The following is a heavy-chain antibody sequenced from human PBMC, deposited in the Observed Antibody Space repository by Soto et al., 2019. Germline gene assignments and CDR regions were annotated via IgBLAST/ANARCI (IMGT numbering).Heavy chain of an antibody. Sequence: GSLRLSCAASGFTFSSYSMNWVRQAPGKGLEWVSYISSSSSTIYYADSVKGRFTISRDNAKNSLYLQMNSLRDEDTAVYYCAREASQSGSYYDNWFDPWGQGTLVTVSS. V-gene: IGHV3-48*02. J-gene: IGHJ5*02. D-gene: IGHD1-26*01. CDR1: GFTFSSYS. CDR3: AREASQSGSYYDNWFDP. CDR2: ISSSSSTI.